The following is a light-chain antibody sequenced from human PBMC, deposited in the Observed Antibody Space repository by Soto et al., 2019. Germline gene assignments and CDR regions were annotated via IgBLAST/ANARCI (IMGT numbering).Light chain of an antibody. Sequence: DIQMTQSPSSLSASVGDRVTITCRTSQSISSYLNWYQLKPGKAPKLLIYASSYLQSGVQSRFSDSGSVTDFTLTISSLQAEDFAIYYCQQSYSIPFTFGGGTKVEIK. CDR1: QSISSY. CDR2: ASS. V-gene: IGKV1-39*01. CDR3: QQSYSIPFT. J-gene: IGKJ4*01.